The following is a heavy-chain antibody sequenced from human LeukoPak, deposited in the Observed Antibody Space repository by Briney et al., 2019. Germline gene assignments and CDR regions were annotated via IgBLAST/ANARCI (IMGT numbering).Heavy chain of an antibody. J-gene: IGHJ6*03. CDR2: IYTSGST. CDR3: ARASRYYYDSSGSYYYYYMDV. CDR1: GGSISSGSYY. V-gene: IGHV4-61*02. Sequence: SQTLSLTCTVSGGSISSGSYYWSWIRQPAGKGLEWIGRIYTSGSTNYNPSLKSRVTISVDTSKNQFSLKLSSVTAADAAVYYCARASRYYYDSSGSYYYYYMDVWGKGTTVTVSS. D-gene: IGHD3-22*01.